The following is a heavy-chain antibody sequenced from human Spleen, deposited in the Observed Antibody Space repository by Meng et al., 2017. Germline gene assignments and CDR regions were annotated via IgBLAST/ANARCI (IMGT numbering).Heavy chain of an antibody. CDR1: GFSLTTSGVG. J-gene: IGHJ5*02. CDR2: IYWDDDK. D-gene: IGHD6-13*01. CDR3: VHISIAAIVATGGFDP. V-gene: IGHV2-5*02. Sequence: HIALKESGPALVKPTQTLTLTCTFSGFSLTTSGVGVGWIRQPPGKALEWLALIYWDDDKRYSPLLKSRLTISKDTYKNQVVLIMTNMDPVDTATYYCVHISIAAIVATGGFDPWGQGTLVTVSS.